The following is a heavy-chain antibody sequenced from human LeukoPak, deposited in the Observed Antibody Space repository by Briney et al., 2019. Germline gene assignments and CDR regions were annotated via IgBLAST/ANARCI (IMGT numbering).Heavy chain of an antibody. V-gene: IGHV3-23*01. CDR2: LTSRGDT. D-gene: IGHD3-10*01. CDR3: AKRRVVRGHFFDY. Sequence: GGSLRLSCAASGFTFSNDGKSWVRHAPRKGLERVSSLTSRGDTSSADSVKGRFTISRDSSEISLYLQMNSLTAEDTAVYCCAKRRVVRGHFFDYWGQGTLVTVSS. J-gene: IGHJ4*02. CDR1: GFTFSNDG.